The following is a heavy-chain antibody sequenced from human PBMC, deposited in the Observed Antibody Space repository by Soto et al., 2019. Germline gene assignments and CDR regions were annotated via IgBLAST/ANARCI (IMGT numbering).Heavy chain of an antibody. CDR2: LIPVFGTS. J-gene: IGHJ6*02. V-gene: IGHV1-69*01. CDR1: GDSFSNYA. Sequence: QVQLVQSGAEVKKPGSSVKVSCRASGDSFSNYAVNWLRQAPGRGLELMGGLIPVFGTSNYAEKFQGRLTITADESTSTAYMELSSLTSEDTAVYYCARAVRTGFYGIDVWGQGTTVSVSS. CDR3: ARAVRTGFYGIDV.